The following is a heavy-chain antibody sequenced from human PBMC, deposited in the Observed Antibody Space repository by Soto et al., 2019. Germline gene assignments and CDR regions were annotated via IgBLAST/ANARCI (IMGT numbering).Heavy chain of an antibody. Sequence: QVQLQESGPGLVKPSETLSLTCTVSGDSISSYYWSWIRQPPGKGLEWIGYIYYSGSTNYNPSLKSRVTISLDTSKNQCSLKLRSVTAADTAVYNCARVSLYGDYFDYWGQGTLVTVSS. J-gene: IGHJ4*02. D-gene: IGHD4-17*01. CDR3: ARVSLYGDYFDY. CDR1: GDSISSYY. V-gene: IGHV4-59*01. CDR2: IYYSGST.